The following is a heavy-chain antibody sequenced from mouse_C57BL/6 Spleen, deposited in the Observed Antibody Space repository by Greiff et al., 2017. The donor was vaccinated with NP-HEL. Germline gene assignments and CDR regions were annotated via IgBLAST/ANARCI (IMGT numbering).Heavy chain of an antibody. D-gene: IGHD1-1*01. J-gene: IGHJ2*01. V-gene: IGHV5-6*01. CDR3: ARHPYYGSSYDFDY. CDR1: GFTFSSYG. CDR2: ISSGGSYT. Sequence: EVKVVESGGDLVKPGGSLKLSCAASGFTFSSYGMSWVRQTPDKRLEWVATISSGGSYTYYPDSVKGRFTISRDNAKNTLYLQMSSLKSEDTAMYYCARHPYYGSSYDFDYWGQGTTLTVSS.